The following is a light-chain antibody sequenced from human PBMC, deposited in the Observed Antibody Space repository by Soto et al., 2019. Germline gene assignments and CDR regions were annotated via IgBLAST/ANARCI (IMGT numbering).Light chain of an antibody. Sequence: QSVLSHPPSASGTPGQRVTISCSGSSTNIGSNYVYWYHHLPGTAPKLLMYQNNQRPSGVPDRFSGSKSGTSASLAISGLRSEDEADFYCASWDDSLSGYVFGTGTKVTVL. J-gene: IGLJ1*01. V-gene: IGLV1-47*01. CDR3: ASWDDSLSGYV. CDR1: STNIGSNY. CDR2: QNN.